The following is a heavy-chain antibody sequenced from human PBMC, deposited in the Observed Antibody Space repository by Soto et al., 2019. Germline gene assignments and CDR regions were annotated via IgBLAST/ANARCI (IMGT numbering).Heavy chain of an antibody. CDR3: ARVFAYYYDSSGPNHDAFDI. Sequence: GPSVKVSCKASGYTFTSYYMHWVRQAPGQGLEWMGIINPSGGSTSYAQKFQGRVTMTRDTSTSTVYMELSSLRSEDTAVYYCARVFAYYYDSSGPNHDAFDIWGQGTMVTVSS. V-gene: IGHV1-46*01. D-gene: IGHD3-22*01. J-gene: IGHJ3*02. CDR2: INPSGGST. CDR1: GYTFTSYY.